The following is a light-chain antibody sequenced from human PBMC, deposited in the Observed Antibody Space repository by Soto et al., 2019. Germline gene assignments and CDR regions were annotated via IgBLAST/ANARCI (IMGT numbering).Light chain of an antibody. CDR1: QSVLYSSNNKNY. Sequence: DIVLTQSPDSLAVSLGERATINCKSSQSVLYSSNNKNYLAWYQQKPRQPPKLLIYWASTRESGVPDRFSGSGSGTDFTLTISSLQAEDVAVYYCHQYYSSPGTFGQGTKLDIK. J-gene: IGKJ2*02. V-gene: IGKV4-1*01. CDR3: HQYYSSPGT. CDR2: WAS.